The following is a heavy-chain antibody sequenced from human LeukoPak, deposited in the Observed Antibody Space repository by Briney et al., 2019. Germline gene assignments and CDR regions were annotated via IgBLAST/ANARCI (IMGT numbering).Heavy chain of an antibody. Sequence: GGSLRLSCAASGFTFSIYAMSWVRQAAGKGLQWVSSITSRSESTWHVDSVKGRFTITRDNSENTLYLQMHSLRAEDTAVYYCARDRPNYYGSDGHYYRRDGDYWGRGTLVSVSS. CDR3: ARDRPNYYGSDGHYYRRDGDY. J-gene: IGHJ4*02. CDR2: ITSRSEST. V-gene: IGHV3-23*01. D-gene: IGHD3-22*01. CDR1: GFTFSIYA.